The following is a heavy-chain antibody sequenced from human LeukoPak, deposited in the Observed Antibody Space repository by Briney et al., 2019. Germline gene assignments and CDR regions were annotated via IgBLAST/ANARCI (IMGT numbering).Heavy chain of an antibody. D-gene: IGHD6-13*01. V-gene: IGHV4-39*01. CDR3: ARNRPGKEQQLVRD. CDR2: IYYSGST. CDR1: GGSISSSSYY. Sequence: PSETLSLTCTVSGGSISSSSYYWGWIRQPPGKGLEWIGSIYYSGSTYYNPSLKSRVTISVDTSKNQFSLKLSSVTAADTAVYYCARNRPGKEQQLVRDWGQGTLATVSS. J-gene: IGHJ4*02.